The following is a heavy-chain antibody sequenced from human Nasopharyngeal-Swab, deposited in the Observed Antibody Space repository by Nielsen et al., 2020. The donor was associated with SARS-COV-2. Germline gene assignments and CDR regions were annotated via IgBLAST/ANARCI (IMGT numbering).Heavy chain of an antibody. J-gene: IGHJ4*02. CDR3: TRDLAEMATGFDS. CDR1: GFTFGDYA. V-gene: IGHV3-49*03. D-gene: IGHD5-24*01. CDR2: IRSKAYGGTT. Sequence: GESLKISCTASGFTFGDYAMSWFRQAPGKGLEWVGFIRSKAYGGTTEYAASVKGRFTISRDDSKSIAYLQMNSLKTEDTAVYYCTRDLAEMATGFDSWGQGTLVTVSS.